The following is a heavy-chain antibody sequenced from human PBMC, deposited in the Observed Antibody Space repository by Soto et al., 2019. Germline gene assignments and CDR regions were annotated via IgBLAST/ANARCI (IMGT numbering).Heavy chain of an antibody. CDR1: GDSISSYY. J-gene: IGHJ4*02. V-gene: IGHV4-59*01. CDR2: LYYGRSA. D-gene: IGHD3-22*01. Sequence: QVQLQESGPGLVKPSETLSLTCAVSGDSISSYYCMWIRQPPGKGLESIGYLYYGRSANYNPSLKXRXTXSXXTSTNPCSLTLSSMTAADTAVYYCALRSMAVVPEYWGQGTLVTVSS. CDR3: ALRSMAVVPEY.